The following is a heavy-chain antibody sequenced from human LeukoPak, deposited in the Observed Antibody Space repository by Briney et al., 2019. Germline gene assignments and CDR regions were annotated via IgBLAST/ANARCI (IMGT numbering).Heavy chain of an antibody. CDR3: ARELAGYGKLDY. V-gene: IGHV4-61*02. CDR1: GGSISSGSYF. J-gene: IGHJ4*02. Sequence: PSQTLSLTCTVSGGSISSGSYFWSWIRQPAGKGLEWIGRIYTSGSTNYNPSLKSRVTISPDTSKNQFSLKLSSVTAADTAVYYCARELAGYGKLDYWARESWSPSPQ. CDR2: IYTSGST. D-gene: IGHD5-12*01.